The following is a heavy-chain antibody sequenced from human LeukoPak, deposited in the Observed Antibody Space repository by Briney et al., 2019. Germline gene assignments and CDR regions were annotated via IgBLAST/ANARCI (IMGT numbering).Heavy chain of an antibody. D-gene: IGHD2-15*01. V-gene: IGHV1-69*04. Sequence: SVKVSCKASGYTFTSYGISWVRQAPGQGLEWMGRIIPILGIANYAQKFQGRVTITADKSTSTAYMELSSLRSEDTAVYYCARELCLGYCSGGRCYPPNDAFDIWGQGTMVTVSS. CDR3: ARELCLGYCSGGRCYPPNDAFDI. CDR1: GYTFTSYG. CDR2: IIPILGIA. J-gene: IGHJ3*02.